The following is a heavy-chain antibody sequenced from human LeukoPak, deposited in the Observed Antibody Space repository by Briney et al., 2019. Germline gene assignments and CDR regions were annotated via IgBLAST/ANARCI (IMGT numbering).Heavy chain of an antibody. V-gene: IGHV4-34*01. Sequence: SETLCLTCAVYGGSFSGYYWSWIRQPPGKGLEWIGEINHSGSTNYNPSLKSRVTISVDTSKNQFSLKLSSVTAADTAVYYCARGGDTAMVTGSSPHAYYFDYWGQGTLVTVSS. D-gene: IGHD5-18*01. CDR2: INHSGST. CDR1: GGSFSGYY. CDR3: ARGGDTAMVTGSSPHAYYFDY. J-gene: IGHJ4*02.